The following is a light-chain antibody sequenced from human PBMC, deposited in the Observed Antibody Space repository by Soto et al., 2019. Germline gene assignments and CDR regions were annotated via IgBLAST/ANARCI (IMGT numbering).Light chain of an antibody. CDR1: QVISNY. V-gene: IGKV1-27*01. Sequence: DIQMTQSPSSLSASVGDRVTITCRASQVISNYFSWDQQKPGKVPNLLIYAASTLQSGVPFPCSGRGSGTDFPITSSSMQPEDGGTYYCQNYTTAPWTFGQGTKVEIK. CDR3: QNYTTAPWT. J-gene: IGKJ1*01. CDR2: AAS.